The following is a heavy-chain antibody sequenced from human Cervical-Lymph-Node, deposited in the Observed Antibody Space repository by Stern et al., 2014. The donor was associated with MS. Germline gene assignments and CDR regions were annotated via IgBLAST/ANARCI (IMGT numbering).Heavy chain of an antibody. CDR3: ARHVQGFDY. Sequence: VQLVQSGAEVKKPGESLKISCKLSGYSFTIYYIAWVRQMPGQGLAWMGVIYPYDSDTTYSPSFQGQVTISADKSITTAYLQWSSLRASDTAMYYCARHVQGFDYWGQGTLVTVSS. CDR1: GYSFTIYY. CDR2: IYPYDSDT. J-gene: IGHJ4*02. V-gene: IGHV5-51*01.